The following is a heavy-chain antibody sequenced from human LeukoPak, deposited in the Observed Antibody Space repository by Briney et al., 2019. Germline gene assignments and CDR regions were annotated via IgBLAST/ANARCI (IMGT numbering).Heavy chain of an antibody. Sequence: GRSLRLSCAASGFIFSTYSMHWVRQAPGKGLEWVAVISDDGSKKYYADSVKGRFTISRDNSKDTVYLQMNSLRADDTAVFFCARDLTGTTWDYWGQGTLVTVSS. CDR3: ARDLTGTTWDY. J-gene: IGHJ4*02. D-gene: IGHD1-14*01. CDR2: ISDDGSKK. V-gene: IGHV3-30-3*01. CDR1: GFIFSTYS.